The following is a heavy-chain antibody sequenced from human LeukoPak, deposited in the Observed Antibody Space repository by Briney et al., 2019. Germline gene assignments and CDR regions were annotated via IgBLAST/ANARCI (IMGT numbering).Heavy chain of an antibody. CDR1: GYTFTSYG. V-gene: IGHV1-18*01. CDR3: ARAELRYFDWLPGGYYYGMDV. J-gene: IGHJ6*02. D-gene: IGHD3-9*01. CDR2: ISAYNGNT. Sequence: ASVKASCKASGYTFTSYGISWVRQAPGQGLEWMGWISAYNGNTNYAQKLQGRVTMTTDTSTSTAYMELRSLRSDDTAVYYCARAELRYFDWLPGGYYYGMDVWGQGTTVTVSS.